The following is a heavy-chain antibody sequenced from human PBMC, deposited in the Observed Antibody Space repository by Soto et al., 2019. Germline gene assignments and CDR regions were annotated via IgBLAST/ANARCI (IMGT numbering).Heavy chain of an antibody. D-gene: IGHD1-26*01. J-gene: IGHJ6*02. CDR2: IWHDGNNK. Sequence: GGSLRLSCAASGFTFSSYSMNWVRQAPGKGLEWVAIIWHDGNNKYYADSVRGRFIISRDNSKNRLYLQMNSLRAEDTAVYYCASDLVGASDSYGLDVWGQGTPVTV. CDR1: GFTFSSYS. CDR3: ASDLVGASDSYGLDV. V-gene: IGHV3-33*08.